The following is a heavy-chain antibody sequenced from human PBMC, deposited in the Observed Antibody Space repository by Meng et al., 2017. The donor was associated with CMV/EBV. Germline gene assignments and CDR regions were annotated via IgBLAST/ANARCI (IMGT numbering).Heavy chain of an antibody. CDR2: IYTSGST. D-gene: IGHD2-2*02. CDR1: GGSISSYY. V-gene: IGHV4-4*07. Sequence: QVQLQEPGPGLVKPSETLSLTCTVAGGSISSYYWSWIRQPAGKGLEWIGRIYTSGSTNYNPSLKSRATMSVDTSKNQFSLKLSSVTAADTAVYYCAREIVVVPAAIDNWFDPWGQGTLVTVSS. J-gene: IGHJ5*02. CDR3: AREIVVVPAAIDNWFDP.